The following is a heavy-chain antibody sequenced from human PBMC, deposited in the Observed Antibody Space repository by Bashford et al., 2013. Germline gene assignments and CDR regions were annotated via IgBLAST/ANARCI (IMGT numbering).Heavy chain of an antibody. Sequence: GGSLRLSCAASGFTVSSNYMSWVRQAPGKGLEWVSVIYSGGSTYYADSVKGRFTISRDKSTHTVYLQMSSLRPDDTAVYYCARPISSDSFHGMGVWGQGTKVTVSS. CDR3: ARPISSDSFHGMGV. CDR2: IYSGGST. V-gene: IGHV3-66*04. CDR1: GFTVSSNY. J-gene: IGHJ6*02. D-gene: IGHD3-9*01.